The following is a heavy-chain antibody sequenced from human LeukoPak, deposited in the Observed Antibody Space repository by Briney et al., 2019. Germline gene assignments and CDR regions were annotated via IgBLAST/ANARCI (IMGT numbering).Heavy chain of an antibody. V-gene: IGHV4-39*01. CDR1: GGSISSSSYY. Sequence: PSETLSLTCTVSGGSISSSSYYWGWIRQPPGKGLEWIAEINHSGSTNYNPSLRSRVTISVDTSKNQFSLKLSSVTAADTAVYYCARRAEYSSPFYYYYYLDVWGKGTTVTVSS. D-gene: IGHD6-6*01. J-gene: IGHJ6*03. CDR2: INHSGST. CDR3: ARRAEYSSPFYYYYYLDV.